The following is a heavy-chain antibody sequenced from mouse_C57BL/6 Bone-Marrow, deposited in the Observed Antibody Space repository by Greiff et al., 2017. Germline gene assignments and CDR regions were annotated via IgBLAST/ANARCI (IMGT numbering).Heavy chain of an antibody. J-gene: IGHJ3*01. V-gene: IGHV14-4*01. CDR1: GFNIKDDY. CDR3: TTGYYGSSFLAY. D-gene: IGHD1-1*01. CDR2: IDPENGDT. Sequence: VQLQQSGAELVRPGASVKLSCTASGFNIKDDYMHWVKQRPEQGLEWIGWIDPENGDTEYASKFQGKATITADTSSNTADLQLSSLTSEDTAVYYCTTGYYGSSFLAYWGQGTLVTVSA.